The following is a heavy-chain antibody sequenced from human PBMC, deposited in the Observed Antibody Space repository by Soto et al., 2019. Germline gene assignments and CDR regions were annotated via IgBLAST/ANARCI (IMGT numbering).Heavy chain of an antibody. CDR3: ANAGYDTSPFIDY. Sequence: QVQLVQSGAEERKPGASVKVSCKASGYIFSDYAFHWVRQAPGQRPEWVGWINAGNGNTKYLQKLKGRVTITRDTTASTAYMELSGLRSEDTAVYYCANAGYDTSPFIDYWGQGTLVTVSS. CDR1: GYIFSDYA. D-gene: IGHD3-22*01. CDR2: INAGNGNT. V-gene: IGHV1-3*05. J-gene: IGHJ4*02.